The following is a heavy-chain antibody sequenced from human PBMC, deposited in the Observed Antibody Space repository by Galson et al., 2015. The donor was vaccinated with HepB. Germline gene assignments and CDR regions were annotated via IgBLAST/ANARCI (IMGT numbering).Heavy chain of an antibody. CDR2: IWYDGSKE. D-gene: IGHD2-2*01. CDR1: GFTFTNHG. V-gene: IGHV3-33*08. Sequence: SLRLSCAASGFTFTNHGMLWVRQAPGKGLEWVATIWYDGSKEYYKDSVKGRFIISRDNSWNTVYLQMNRLRAEDTAVYYCARDDCSTTSCLAYWGQGTLVTVSS. CDR3: ARDDCSTTSCLAY. J-gene: IGHJ4*02.